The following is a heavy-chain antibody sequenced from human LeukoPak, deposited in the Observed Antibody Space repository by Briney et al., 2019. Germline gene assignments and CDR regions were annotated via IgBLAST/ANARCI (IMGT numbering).Heavy chain of an antibody. CDR2: ISYDGSNK. CDR3: AKDLLGATAMVPYYFDY. V-gene: IGHV3-30-3*01. J-gene: IGHJ4*02. CDR1: GFTFSSYA. D-gene: IGHD5-18*01. Sequence: GGSLRLSCAASGFTFSSYAMHWVRQAPGKGLEWVAVISYDGSNKYYADSVKGRFTISRDNSKNTLYLQMNSLRAEDTAVYYCAKDLLGATAMVPYYFDYWGQGTLVTVSS.